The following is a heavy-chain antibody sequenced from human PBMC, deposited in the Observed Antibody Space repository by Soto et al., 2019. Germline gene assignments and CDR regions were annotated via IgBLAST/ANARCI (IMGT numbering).Heavy chain of an antibody. J-gene: IGHJ6*02. D-gene: IGHD2-15*01. CDR3: ARSRDIVGTYYYGMDV. CDR2: INPNSGGT. V-gene: IGHV1-2*04. CDR1: GYTFTSYG. Sequence: ASVKVSCKASGYTFTSYGISWVRQAPGQGLEWMGWINPNSGGTNYAQKFQGWVTMTRDTSISTAYMELSRLRPDDTAVYYCARSRDIVGTYYYGMDVWGQGTTVTVSS.